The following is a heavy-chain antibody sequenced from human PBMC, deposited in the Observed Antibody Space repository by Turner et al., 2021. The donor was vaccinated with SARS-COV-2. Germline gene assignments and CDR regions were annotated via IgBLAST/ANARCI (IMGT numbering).Heavy chain of an antibody. CDR1: GFTFSSYA. V-gene: IGHV3-30-3*01. CDR2: ISYDGSNK. D-gene: IGHD3-22*01. J-gene: IGHJ6*02. CDR3: AGIQSYDRSDYYGMDV. Sequence: QVQLVESGGGVVQPGRSLRLSCAASGFTFSSYAMNWVRQAPGKGLEWVAVISYDGSNKYYADSVNGRFTISRDNSKNTLYLQMNSLRAEDTAVYYCAGIQSYDRSDYYGMDVWGQGTTVTVSS.